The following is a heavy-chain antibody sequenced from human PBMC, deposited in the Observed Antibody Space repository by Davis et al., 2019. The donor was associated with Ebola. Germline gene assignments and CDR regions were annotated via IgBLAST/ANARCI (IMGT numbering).Heavy chain of an antibody. J-gene: IGHJ4*02. CDR3: AKASYNSDWTAYFDS. Sequence: PSETLSLTCTVSGGSISSFYYYWGWFRQPPGKGLEWLGNIFHSGSTDYNPSMKSRVTISVDTPKNQLTLKLSSVTAADTAVYFCAKASYNSDWTAYFDSWGQGTLVTVSS. V-gene: IGHV4-39*06. CDR2: IFHSGST. D-gene: IGHD6-25*01. CDR1: GGSISSFYYY.